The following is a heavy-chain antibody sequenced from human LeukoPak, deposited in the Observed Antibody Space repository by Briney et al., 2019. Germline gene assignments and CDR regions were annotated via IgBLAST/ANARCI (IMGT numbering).Heavy chain of an antibody. CDR3: ARGRLTIWTAMVTGAFDI. CDR2: ISYDGSNK. J-gene: IGHJ3*02. CDR1: GFTFSSYA. D-gene: IGHD5-18*01. Sequence: GGSLRLSCAASGFTFSSYAMHWVRQAPGKGLEWVAVISYDGSNKYYADSVKGRFTISRDNSKNTLYLQMNSLRAEDTAVYYCARGRLTIWTAMVTGAFDIWGQGTMVTVSS. V-gene: IGHV3-30*04.